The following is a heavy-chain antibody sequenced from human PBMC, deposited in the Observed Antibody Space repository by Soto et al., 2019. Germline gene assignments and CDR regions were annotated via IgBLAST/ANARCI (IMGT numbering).Heavy chain of an antibody. D-gene: IGHD1-7*01. CDR2: ISYDGSNK. Sequence: GGSLRLSCAASGFTFSSYAMHWVRQAPGKGLEWVAVISYDGSNKYYADSVKGRFTISRDNSKNTLYLQMNSLRAEDTAVYYCARDINWNYFVGWFDPWGQGTLVTVSS. CDR1: GFTFSSYA. J-gene: IGHJ5*02. CDR3: ARDINWNYFVGWFDP. V-gene: IGHV3-30-3*01.